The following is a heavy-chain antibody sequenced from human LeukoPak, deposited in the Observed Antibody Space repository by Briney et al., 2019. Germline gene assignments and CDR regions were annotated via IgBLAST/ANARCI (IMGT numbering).Heavy chain of an antibody. CDR2: IRYDGSNK. CDR1: GFTFSSYG. Sequence: GGSLRLSCAASGFTFSSYGMHWVRQAPGKGLEWVAFIRYDGSNKYYADSVKGRFTISRDNSKNTLYLQMNSLRAEDTAVYYCARGHDYGDYGYMDVWGKGTTVTVSS. V-gene: IGHV3-30*02. CDR3: ARGHDYGDYGYMDV. J-gene: IGHJ6*03. D-gene: IGHD4-17*01.